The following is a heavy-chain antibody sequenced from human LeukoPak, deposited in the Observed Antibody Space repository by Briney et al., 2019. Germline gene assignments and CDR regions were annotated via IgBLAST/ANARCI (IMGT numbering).Heavy chain of an antibody. Sequence: PGGSLRLSCAASGFTFSSYGMHWVRQAPGKGLEWVAVISYDGSNKYYADSVKGRFTISRDNSKNTLYLQMNSLRAEDTAVYYCAKDIYGDYAYYFDYWGQGTLVTVSS. J-gene: IGHJ4*02. CDR2: ISYDGSNK. V-gene: IGHV3-30*18. CDR3: AKDIYGDYAYYFDY. D-gene: IGHD4-17*01. CDR1: GFTFSSYG.